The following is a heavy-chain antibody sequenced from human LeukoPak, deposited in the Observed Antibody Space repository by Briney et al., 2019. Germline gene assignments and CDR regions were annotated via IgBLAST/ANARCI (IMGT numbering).Heavy chain of an antibody. Sequence: GSLRLSCAASGFTFSAYAMHWVRQAPGKGLEWVSVISSVTSSDGSDKNYAESVRGRVTISRDNSKNTLYLQMNSLRAEDTAVYYCAKDPSIVGVTPSGRGGQGTLVTVSS. CDR1: GFTFSAYA. D-gene: IGHD1-26*01. CDR2: TSSDGSDK. J-gene: IGHJ4*02. CDR3: AKDPSIVGVTPSGR. V-gene: IGHV3-30*04.